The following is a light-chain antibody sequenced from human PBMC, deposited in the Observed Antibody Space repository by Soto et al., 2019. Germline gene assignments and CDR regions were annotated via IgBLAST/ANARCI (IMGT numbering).Light chain of an antibody. Sequence: EIVMTQSPATLSVSPGDRATLSCRASQSVSSDLAWYQQRPGQAPRLLIYGASTRGTGVPARFGGRGSGTDFTLTISSLQSEDFAVYYCQQYNNRPRTFGPGTKAEFK. CDR2: GAS. CDR1: QSVSSD. V-gene: IGKV3-15*01. J-gene: IGKJ1*01. CDR3: QQYNNRPRT.